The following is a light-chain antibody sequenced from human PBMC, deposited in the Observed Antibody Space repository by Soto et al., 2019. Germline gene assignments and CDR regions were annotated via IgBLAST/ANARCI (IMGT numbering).Light chain of an antibody. Sequence: EIVLTQSAGTLSLSPGERATLSCRAGQTVSGSYLAWFQQKPGQAPRLLIYDASTRAAGVPDRFSGSGSGTDFSLTINRLEPEDFAVYYCQHYGSSPWTFGQGTKVEIK. J-gene: IGKJ1*01. V-gene: IGKV3-20*01. CDR1: QTVSGSY. CDR3: QHYGSSPWT. CDR2: DAS.